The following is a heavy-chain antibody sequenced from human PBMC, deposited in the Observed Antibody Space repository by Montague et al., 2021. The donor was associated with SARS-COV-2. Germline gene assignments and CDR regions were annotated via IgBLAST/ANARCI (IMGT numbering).Heavy chain of an antibody. D-gene: IGHD3-9*01. V-gene: IGHV3-23*01. CDR2: LSGSGELS. CDR1: GFTFSTYA. CDR3: AKGQVDYDVLTGPFDS. J-gene: IGHJ4*02. Sequence: SLRLSCAASGFTFSTYAMHWVRHAPGRGLEWVLSLSGSGELSYYADSVKGRFTMSRDTSPRDTSKTTLYLQLSSLRADDTALYFWAKGQVDYDVLTGPFDSWGRGTLVIVSS.